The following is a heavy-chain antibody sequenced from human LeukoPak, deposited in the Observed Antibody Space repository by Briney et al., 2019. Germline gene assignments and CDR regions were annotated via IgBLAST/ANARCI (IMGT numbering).Heavy chain of an antibody. Sequence: PSETLSLTCAVYGGSFSGYYWSWIRQPPGKGLEWIGSIYYSGSTYYNPSLKSRVTISVDTSKNQFSLKLSSVTAADTAVYYCASHFRPMVIGGYNWFDPWGQGTLVTVSS. CDR3: ASHFRPMVIGGYNWFDP. D-gene: IGHD3-22*01. V-gene: IGHV4-34*01. CDR2: IYYSGST. CDR1: GGSFSGYY. J-gene: IGHJ5*02.